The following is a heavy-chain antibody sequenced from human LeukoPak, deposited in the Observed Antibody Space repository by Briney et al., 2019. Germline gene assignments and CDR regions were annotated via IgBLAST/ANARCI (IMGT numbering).Heavy chain of an antibody. CDR2: ISSSSSYI. V-gene: IGHV3-21*01. CDR1: GFTFSSYS. J-gene: IGHJ4*02. Sequence: PGGSLRLSCAASGFTFSSYSMNWVRQAPGKGLEWVSSISSSSSYIYYADSVKGRFTISRDNSKNTLYLQMNSLRAEDTAVYYCAKDRGFGVFFQYYFHYWGQGTLVTVSS. D-gene: IGHD3-10*01. CDR3: AKDRGFGVFFQYYFHY.